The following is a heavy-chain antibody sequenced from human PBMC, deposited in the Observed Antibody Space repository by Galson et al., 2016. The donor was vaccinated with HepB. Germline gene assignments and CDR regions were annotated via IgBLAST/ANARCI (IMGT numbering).Heavy chain of an antibody. D-gene: IGHD3-22*01. CDR2: ISDSGSSR. CDR3: AREVLFSSVYYDVFDL. V-gene: IGHV3-11*01. J-gene: IGHJ3*01. CDR1: GFGFSDYF. Sequence: SLRLSCAASGFGFSDYFMSWIRQVPGKGLEWVSFISDSGSSRLYADSVKGRYTISRETAQNSVSLQMNGLRVEDTAVYYCAREVLFSSVYYDVFDLCGQGTMVTVSP.